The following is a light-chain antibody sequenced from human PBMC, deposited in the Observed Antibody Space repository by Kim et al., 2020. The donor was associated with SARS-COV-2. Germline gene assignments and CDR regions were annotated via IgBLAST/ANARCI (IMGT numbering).Light chain of an antibody. J-gene: IGKJ5*01. CDR1: RGVTSNY. CDR2: IAS. V-gene: IGKV3-20*01. CDR3: HQYGSPPST. Sequence: STGEKAPLSCRASRGVTSNYSAWYQQKPGQAPRLLIYIASSRATGIPDRFSGSGSGTDFTLTIRRLEPEDFAVYYCHQYGSPPSTFGQGTRLEIK.